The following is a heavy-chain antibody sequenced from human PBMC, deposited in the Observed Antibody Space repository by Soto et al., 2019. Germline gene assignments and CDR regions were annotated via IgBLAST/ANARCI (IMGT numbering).Heavy chain of an antibody. D-gene: IGHD3-10*01. CDR1: GYTFTSYD. Sequence: QVQLVQSGAEVKKPGASVKVSCKASGYTFTSYDINWVRQATGQGLEWRGWMNPNSGNTGYAQKFQGRVTMTRNTSLRTAYIELSSLRSEDTAVYYCARKSYYGSGSYYNVWGQGTLVTVSS. CDR3: ARKSYYGSGSYYNV. V-gene: IGHV1-8*01. CDR2: MNPNSGNT. J-gene: IGHJ4*02.